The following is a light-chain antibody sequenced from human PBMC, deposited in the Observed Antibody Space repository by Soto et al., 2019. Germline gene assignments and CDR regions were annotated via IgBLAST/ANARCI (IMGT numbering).Light chain of an antibody. J-gene: IGKJ4*01. CDR2: WAT. V-gene: IGKV4-1*01. CDR3: HQYFTVPS. Sequence: DIVMTQSPASLTVSLGERATINCKSSQTVFTGSSNKNYLAWYQHKPGQAPRFLMYWATARESGVPDRFRGSGFGTDFTLTITSVQAEDVAVYYCHQYFTVPSFGGGTKVAI. CDR1: QTVFTGSSNKNY.